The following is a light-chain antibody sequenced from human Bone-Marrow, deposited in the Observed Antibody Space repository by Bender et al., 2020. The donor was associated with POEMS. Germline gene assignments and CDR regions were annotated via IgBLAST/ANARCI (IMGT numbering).Light chain of an antibody. CDR3: AAWDDSLNALV. Sequence: QSALTQPASVSGSPGQSITISCTGTSSDVGSFNLVSWYQQHPGKAPKLMIYAVTKRPSGVSDRFSGSKSGPSASLAISGLQSEDEADYYCAAWDDSLNALVFGGGTKLTVL. CDR1: SSDVGSFNL. J-gene: IGLJ2*01. CDR2: AVT. V-gene: IGLV2-14*02.